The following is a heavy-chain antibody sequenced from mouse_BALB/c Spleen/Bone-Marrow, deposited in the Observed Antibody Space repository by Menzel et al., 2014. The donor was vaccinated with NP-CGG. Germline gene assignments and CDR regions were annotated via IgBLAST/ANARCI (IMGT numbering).Heavy chain of an antibody. Sequence: EVQLQQSGPELVKPGASVKITCKASGYTFTDYNMDWVKQSHGKSLEWIGKINPNNGGTIYNQKFKGKATLTVDKSSTTAYMELRSLTSEDTAVYYCARAGYYTLFAYWGQGTLVTVSA. D-gene: IGHD2-3*01. V-gene: IGHV1-18*01. J-gene: IGHJ3*01. CDR3: ARAGYYTLFAY. CDR1: GYTFTDYN. CDR2: INPNNGGT.